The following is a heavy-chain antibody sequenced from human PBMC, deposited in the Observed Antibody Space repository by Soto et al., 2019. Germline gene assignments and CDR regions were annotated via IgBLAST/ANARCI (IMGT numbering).Heavy chain of an antibody. CDR3: AKDHGANYDFWSGYYPLYFDY. CDR2: ISGSGGST. V-gene: IGHV3-23*01. CDR1: GFTFSSYA. D-gene: IGHD3-3*01. J-gene: IGHJ4*02. Sequence: GGSLRLSCAASGFTFSSYAMSWVRQAPGKGLEWVSAISGSGGSTYYADSVKGRFTISRDNSKNTLYLQMNSLRAEDTAVYYCAKDHGANYDFWSGYYPLYFDYWGQGTLVTVSS.